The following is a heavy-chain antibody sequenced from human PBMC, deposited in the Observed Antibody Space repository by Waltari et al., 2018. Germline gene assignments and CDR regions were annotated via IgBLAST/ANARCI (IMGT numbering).Heavy chain of an antibody. Sequence: QVQLQQWGAGLLKPSETLSLTCAVYGGSFSGYYWSWIRQPPGKGLEWIGEINHSGSTNYNPSLKSRVTISVDTSKNQFSLKLSSVTAADTAVYYCARVRACWSGFYYYYGMDVWGQGTTVTVSS. CDR3: ARVRACWSGFYYYYGMDV. CDR1: GGSFSGYY. CDR2: INHSGST. V-gene: IGHV4-34*01. D-gene: IGHD3-3*01. J-gene: IGHJ6*02.